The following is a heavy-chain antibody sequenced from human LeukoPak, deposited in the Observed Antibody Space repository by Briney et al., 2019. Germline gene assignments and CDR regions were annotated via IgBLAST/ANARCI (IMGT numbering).Heavy chain of an antibody. CDR1: GFTFSSYA. CDR2: ISGSGGST. V-gene: IGHV3-23*01. Sequence: PGGSLRLSCAASGFTFSSYAMSWVRQAPGKGLEWVSAISGSGGSTYYADSVKGRFTISRDNSKNTLYLQMNSLRAEDTAVYYCAKPRALAVAGLLFDYWGQGTLVTVSS. D-gene: IGHD6-19*01. J-gene: IGHJ4*02. CDR3: AKPRALAVAGLLFDY.